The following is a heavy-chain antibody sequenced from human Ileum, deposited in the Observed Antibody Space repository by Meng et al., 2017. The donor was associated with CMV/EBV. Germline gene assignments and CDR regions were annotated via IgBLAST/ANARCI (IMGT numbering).Heavy chain of an antibody. V-gene: IGHV3-21*06. CDR3: VRAPHTAMITGGFHY. D-gene: IGHD5-18*01. CDR1: GFTFSSYS. CDR2: ISSGSSSI. Sequence: SGFTFSSYSINWVRQAPGKGLEWVSSISSGSSSIYYADSVKGRFTISRDNAKNSLFLQMYSLRAEDTAVYYCVRAPHTAMITGGFHYWGQGTLVTVSS. J-gene: IGHJ4*02.